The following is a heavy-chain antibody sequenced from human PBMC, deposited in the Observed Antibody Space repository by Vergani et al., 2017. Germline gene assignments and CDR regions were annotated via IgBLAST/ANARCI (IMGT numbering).Heavy chain of an antibody. Sequence: QVQLQESGPGLVKPPGTLSLTCAVSGYSISSNNCWTWVRQPPGKGLVWIGEICHTEDTKYSPSLKSRFTVSVEESRNLFSLRLNSVTAADTAVYYCATIGYRRWGYYFDDWGQGILVTVSS. J-gene: IGHJ4*02. D-gene: IGHD2-2*02. V-gene: IGHV4-4*03. CDR2: ICHTEDT. CDR3: ATIGYRRWGYYFDD. CDR1: GYSISSNNC.